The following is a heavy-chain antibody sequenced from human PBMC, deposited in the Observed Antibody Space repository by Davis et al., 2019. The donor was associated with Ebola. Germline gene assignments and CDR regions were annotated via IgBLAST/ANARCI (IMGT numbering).Heavy chain of an antibody. V-gene: IGHV1-18*01. CDR1: GYTFTSYG. CDR2: ISPYHGDT. Sequence: AASVQVSCKASGYTFTSYGISWVRQAPGQGLAWLGWISPYHGDTNYAQKLQGRVTVTTDTSTSTAYMELRSLRSDDTAVYYCARTGRVRGIISNWFDPWGQGTLVTVSS. D-gene: IGHD3-10*01. J-gene: IGHJ5*02. CDR3: ARTGRVRGIISNWFDP.